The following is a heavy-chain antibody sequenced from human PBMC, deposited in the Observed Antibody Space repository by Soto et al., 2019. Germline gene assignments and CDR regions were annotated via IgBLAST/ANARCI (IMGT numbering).Heavy chain of an antibody. V-gene: IGHV3-23*01. CDR1: GFTFSSYA. CDR2: ISGSGGAT. D-gene: IGHD2-2*01. J-gene: IGHJ4*03. CDR3: AKAGWSCTSTNCYPGF. Sequence: EVQLLESGGGLVQPGGSLRLSCAASGFTFSSYAMSWVRQAPGKGLEWVSVISGSGGATYYADSVKGRFTVSRDSSKNMLYLQMDRLSVVDTAVYYCAKAGWSCTSTNCYPGFWVHGTLVTVSS.